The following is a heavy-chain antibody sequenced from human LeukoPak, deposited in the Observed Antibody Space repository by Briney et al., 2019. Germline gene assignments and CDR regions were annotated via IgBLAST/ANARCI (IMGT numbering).Heavy chain of an antibody. CDR3: ARVEATTARSYYYYYMDV. CDR1: GFSFTSYA. CDR2: ITTGSSYI. Sequence: GGSLRLSCSASGFSFTSYAMNWVRQAPGKGLEWVSSITTGSSYINYADSVRGRFSVSRDNAKNSLYLEMNSLRAEDTAVYYCARVEATTARSYYYYYMDVWGKGTTVTVSS. J-gene: IGHJ6*03. D-gene: IGHD1-1*01. V-gene: IGHV3-21*06.